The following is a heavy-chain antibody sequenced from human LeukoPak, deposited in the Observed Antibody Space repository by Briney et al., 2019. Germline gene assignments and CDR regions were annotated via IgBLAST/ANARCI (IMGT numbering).Heavy chain of an antibody. Sequence: GGSLRLSCAASGFTFNRYWMHWVRQAPGEGPVWVAHILNDGGSTSYADSVKGRFTISRDNAKNTLSLQMNGLGAEDTAVYYCVRHNYGYDYWGQGTPVTVSS. D-gene: IGHD5-18*01. CDR3: VRHNYGYDY. V-gene: IGHV3-74*01. CDR2: ILNDGGST. CDR1: GFTFNRYW. J-gene: IGHJ4*02.